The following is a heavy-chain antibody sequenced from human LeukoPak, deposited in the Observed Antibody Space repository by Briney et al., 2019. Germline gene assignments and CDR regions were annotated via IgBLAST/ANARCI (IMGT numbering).Heavy chain of an antibody. Sequence: SETLSLTCTLSGGSISNYYWTWIRQSPGRGLEWIAYIYNIGTTNYNPSVKGRVTISVDTSKNQFSLKLTSLTAADTAVYYCARGEGTLRGYGFDVWGQGTTVIVSS. J-gene: IGHJ6*02. D-gene: IGHD3-10*01. CDR1: GGSISNYY. CDR3: ARGEGTLRGYGFDV. CDR2: IYNIGTT. V-gene: IGHV4-59*12.